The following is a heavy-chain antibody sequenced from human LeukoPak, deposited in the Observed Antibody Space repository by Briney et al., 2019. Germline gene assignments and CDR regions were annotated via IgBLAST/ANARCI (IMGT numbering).Heavy chain of an antibody. CDR2: FDPKDGDT. V-gene: IGHV1-24*01. Sequence: ASVKVSCKVSGYTLTELSVHWVRQAPGKGLEWMGNFDPKDGDTIYAQRFQGRVTMTEDTSTHTAYMELSSLRSEDTAVYYCAASFDYWGQGTLVSVSS. CDR3: AASFDY. CDR1: GYTLTELS. J-gene: IGHJ4*02.